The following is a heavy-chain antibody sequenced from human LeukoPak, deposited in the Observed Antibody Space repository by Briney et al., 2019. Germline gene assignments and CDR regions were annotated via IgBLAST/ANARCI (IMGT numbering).Heavy chain of an antibody. CDR1: GYTFSSYY. J-gene: IGHJ6*03. CDR3: AREVAARTPYYYYYMDV. CDR2: INPRGGST. D-gene: IGHD6-6*01. V-gene: IGHV1-46*01. Sequence: ASVKVSCMASGYTFSSYYIHWVRQAPGQGLESMGIINPRGGSTSYAQKFQGRVTMTRDMSTSTVYMELSSLRSEDTAVYYCAREVAARTPYYYYYMDVWGKGTTVTVSS.